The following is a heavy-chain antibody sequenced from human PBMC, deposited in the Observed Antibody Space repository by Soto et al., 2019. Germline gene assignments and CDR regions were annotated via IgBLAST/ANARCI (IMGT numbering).Heavy chain of an antibody. CDR3: AYSTGWYRHDV. Sequence: QVQLQESGPGLVKPSGTLSLTCAVSGDSISNSRWWTWVRQPPGKGLEGIGDIFHSGDTNYNPSLKSRVVISVDKSQNQFSLKVSSVTAADTAVYYCAYSTGWYRHDVWGQGTLVTVSS. V-gene: IGHV4-4*02. CDR2: IFHSGDT. CDR1: GDSISNSRW. J-gene: IGHJ3*01. D-gene: IGHD6-19*01.